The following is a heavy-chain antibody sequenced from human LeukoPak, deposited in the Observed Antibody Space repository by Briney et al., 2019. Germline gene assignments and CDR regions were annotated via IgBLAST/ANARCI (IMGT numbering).Heavy chain of an antibody. CDR2: INSDGSWT. J-gene: IGHJ4*02. Sequence: GGSLRLSCAASGNYWMHWVRQVPGKGLVWVSHINSDGSWTSYADSVKGRFTISKDNAKNTVYLQVNSLRAEDTAVYYCVSFYETYWGRGTLVTVSS. CDR3: VSFYETY. D-gene: IGHD2/OR15-2a*01. CDR1: GNYW. V-gene: IGHV3-74*01.